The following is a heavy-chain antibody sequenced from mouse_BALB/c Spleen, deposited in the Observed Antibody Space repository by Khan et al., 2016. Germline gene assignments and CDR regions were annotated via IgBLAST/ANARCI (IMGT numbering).Heavy chain of an antibody. D-gene: IGHD1-1*02. Sequence: QVQLKESGPGLVAPSQSLSITCTASGFSLTGYGVNWVRQPPGKGLEWLGMIWGDGSTDYNSALKSRLSISKDTSKSQAFLKMNNLRAGDTARYYCARVWRDYWGQGTSVTVSS. V-gene: IGHV2-6-7*01. J-gene: IGHJ4*01. CDR3: ARVWRDY. CDR2: IWGDGST. CDR1: GFSLTGYG.